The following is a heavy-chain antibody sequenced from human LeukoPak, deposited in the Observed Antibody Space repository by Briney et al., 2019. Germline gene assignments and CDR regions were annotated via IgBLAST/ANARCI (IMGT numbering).Heavy chain of an antibody. Sequence: GGSLRLSCAASGFTFSDYWMSWVRQAPGKGLEWVANIGQDGILKFFVDSVEGRFTISRDNAKNSLYLQMDSLRAEDTAVYYCARGGEGMRSPRPEDHWGQGTLVTVSS. CDR1: GFTFSDYW. CDR3: ARGGEGMRSPRPEDH. D-gene: IGHD3-16*01. J-gene: IGHJ4*02. V-gene: IGHV3-7*01. CDR2: IGQDGILK.